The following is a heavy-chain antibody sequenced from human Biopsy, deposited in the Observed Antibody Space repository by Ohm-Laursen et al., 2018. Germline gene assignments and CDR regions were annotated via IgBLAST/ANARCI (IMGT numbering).Heavy chain of an antibody. CDR3: ARSVGIMAAPIDY. CDR2: ISSSSDNI. CDR1: GFTLSSYS. J-gene: IGHJ4*02. D-gene: IGHD3-16*01. Sequence: GSLRLSCAASGFTLSSYSMNWVRQTPGKGPEWVSTISSSSDNIYYVDSVKGRFTISRDNAKNSLYLQMNSLRVEDTAVYYCARSVGIMAAPIDYWGQGTLVTVSS. V-gene: IGHV3-21*04.